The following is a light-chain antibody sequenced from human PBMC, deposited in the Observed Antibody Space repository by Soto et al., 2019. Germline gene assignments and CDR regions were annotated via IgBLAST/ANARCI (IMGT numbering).Light chain of an antibody. CDR2: GTS. CDR3: QQYGSWT. Sequence: EIVLTQSPGTLSVSPGERATLSCRASQTISSNNLAWYKQKPGQAPSLLMYGTSSRATGIPDRFSGSGSGTDFTLTISRLEPEDSAIYYCQQYGSWTFGQGTKVEI. CDR1: QTISSNN. J-gene: IGKJ1*01. V-gene: IGKV3-20*01.